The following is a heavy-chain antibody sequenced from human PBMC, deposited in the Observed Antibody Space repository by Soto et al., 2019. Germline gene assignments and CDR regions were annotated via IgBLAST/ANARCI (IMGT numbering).Heavy chain of an antibody. CDR2: IYTKERT. CDR1: GCSITNYY. J-gene: IGHJ5*02. CDR3: ARDDYKDGGNNWFDP. V-gene: IGHV4-4*07. D-gene: IGHD3-16*01. Sequence: SETLSLTCTVSGCSITNYYLSWIRQPAGKGLEWIGRIYTKERTNYNLPFRNRVTMSVDTSKNQFSLKLDAVTAADTAVYYCARDDYKDGGNNWFDPWGQGTLVTVSS.